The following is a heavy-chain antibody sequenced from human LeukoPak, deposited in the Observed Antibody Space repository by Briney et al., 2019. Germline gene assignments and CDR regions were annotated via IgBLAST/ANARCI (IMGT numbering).Heavy chain of an antibody. CDR2: INHSGST. D-gene: IGHD3-22*01. Sequence: SETLSLTCAVYGGSFSGYYWSWIRQPPGKGLEWIGEINHSGSTNYNPSLKSRVTISVDTSKNQFSLKLSPVTAADTAVYYCASHYYDSSGYSVFETYYFDYWGQGTLVTVSS. V-gene: IGHV4-34*01. J-gene: IGHJ4*02. CDR3: ASHYYDSSGYSVFETYYFDY. CDR1: GGSFSGYY.